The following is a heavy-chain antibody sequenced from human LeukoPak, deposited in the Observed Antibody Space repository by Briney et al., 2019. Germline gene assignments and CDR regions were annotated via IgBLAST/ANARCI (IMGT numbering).Heavy chain of an antibody. J-gene: IGHJ3*02. D-gene: IGHD3-3*01. V-gene: IGHV4-34*01. CDR3: ARITIFGVVIPRDAFDI. CDR2: INHSGST. Sequence: SETLSLTCAVYGGSFSGYYWSWIRQPPGKGLEWIGEINHSGSTNYNPSLKSRVTISVDTSKNQFSLKLSSVTAADTAVDYSARITIFGVVIPRDAFDIWGQGTMVTVSS. CDR1: GGSFSGYY.